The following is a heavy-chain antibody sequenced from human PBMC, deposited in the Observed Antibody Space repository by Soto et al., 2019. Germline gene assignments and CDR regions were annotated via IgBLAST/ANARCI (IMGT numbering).Heavy chain of an antibody. V-gene: IGHV3-23*01. CDR1: GFTFGSYA. Sequence: GSLRLSCXASGFTFGSYAMTWVRQAPGKGLEWVSGISGSGGSTYHADSVKGRFSISRDNSKNTLYLQMSSLRADDTGVYYCAKRPNYYDSRGYYVDQWGQGTLVTVSS. J-gene: IGHJ4*02. CDR3: AKRPNYYDSRGYYVDQ. CDR2: ISGSGGST. D-gene: IGHD3-22*01.